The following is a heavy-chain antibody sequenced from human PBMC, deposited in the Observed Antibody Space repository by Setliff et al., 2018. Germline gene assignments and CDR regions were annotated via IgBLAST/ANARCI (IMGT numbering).Heavy chain of an antibody. CDR3: ARGLPYYDSSGYYLFDY. J-gene: IGHJ4*02. Sequence: SVKVSCKPSGYALTDNYIHWVRQAPGQGLEWMGRIIPIFGTANYAQKFQGRVTITADKSTSTAYMELSSLRSEDTAVYYCARGLPYYDSSGYYLFDYWGQGTLVTVSS. D-gene: IGHD3-22*01. CDR2: IIPIFGTA. CDR1: GYALTDNY. V-gene: IGHV1-69*06.